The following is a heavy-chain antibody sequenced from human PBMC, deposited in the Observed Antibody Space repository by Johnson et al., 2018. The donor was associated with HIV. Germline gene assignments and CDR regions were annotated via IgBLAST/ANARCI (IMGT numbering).Heavy chain of an antibody. CDR3: ARWGRKDRRDAFDI. CDR1: GFTFVDYG. Sequence: MLLVESGGGVVRPGGSLRLSCAASGFTFVDYGLSWVGQAPGKGLEWVSGIHLNGGSTGYANSVKGRLTMSRDNSRNTLYLQMNSLRAEDTAVYCCARWGRKDRRDAFDIWGQGTMVTVSS. CDR2: IHLNGGST. J-gene: IGHJ3*02. V-gene: IGHV3-20*04. D-gene: IGHD2-15*01.